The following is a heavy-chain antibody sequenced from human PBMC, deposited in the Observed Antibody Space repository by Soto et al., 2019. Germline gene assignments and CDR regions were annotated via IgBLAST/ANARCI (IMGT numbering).Heavy chain of an antibody. Sequence: QVQLVQSGAEVKKPGASVKVSCKASGYTFTSYDINWVRQATGQGLEWMGWMNPNSGNTGYAQKFQGXGXXXRXXSISTAYMELSSLRSEDTAVSYCASEWGCSYGFDYWGQGTLVTVSS. CDR1: GYTFTSYD. CDR3: ASEWGCSYGFDY. V-gene: IGHV1-8*01. D-gene: IGHD5-18*01. J-gene: IGHJ4*02. CDR2: MNPNSGNT.